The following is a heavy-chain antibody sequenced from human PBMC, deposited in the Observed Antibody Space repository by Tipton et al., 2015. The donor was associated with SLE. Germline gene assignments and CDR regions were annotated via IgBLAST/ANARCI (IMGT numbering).Heavy chain of an antibody. Sequence: SLRLSCAASGFTFSSYEMNWVRQAPGKGLEWVSYISDSGSTIYYADSVRGRFTISRDNAKNSLYLQMDSLRVEDTAVYYCARERLGSTREADHWGQGTLVTVSS. V-gene: IGHV3-48*03. D-gene: IGHD1-26*01. CDR2: ISDSGSTI. CDR1: GFTFSSYE. CDR3: ARERLGSTREADH. J-gene: IGHJ5*02.